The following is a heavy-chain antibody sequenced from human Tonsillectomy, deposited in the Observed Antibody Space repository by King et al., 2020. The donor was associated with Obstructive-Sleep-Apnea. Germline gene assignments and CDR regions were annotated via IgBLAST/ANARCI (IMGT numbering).Heavy chain of an antibody. V-gene: IGHV1-8*01. CDR1: GYTFTSYD. D-gene: IGHD5-12*01. CDR3: ARGPYSGYDLSPYPDY. CDR2: MNPNSGNT. Sequence: HVQLVESGAEVKKPGASVKVSCKVSGYTFTSYDINWVRQATGQGLEWMGWMNPNSGNTGYAQKFQGRVTMTRNTSISTAYMDLSSLRLADTAVYYWARGPYSGYDLSPYPDYWGQGTLVTVSS. J-gene: IGHJ4*02.